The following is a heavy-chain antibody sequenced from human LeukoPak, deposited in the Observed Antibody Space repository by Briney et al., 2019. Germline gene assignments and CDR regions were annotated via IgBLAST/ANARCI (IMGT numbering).Heavy chain of an antibody. J-gene: IGHJ4*02. D-gene: IGHD2-2*01. CDR3: ARKYCSSTSCLIDD. CDR2: ISGSGTTI. V-gene: IGHV3-48*03. CDR1: GXTFSSYE. Sequence: GGSLRLSCAASGXTFSSYEMNWVRQAPGKGLEWVSYISGSGTTIYYADSVKGRFTISRDNAKNSLYLQMNSLRAEDTAVYYCARKYCSSTSCLIDDWGQGALVTVSS.